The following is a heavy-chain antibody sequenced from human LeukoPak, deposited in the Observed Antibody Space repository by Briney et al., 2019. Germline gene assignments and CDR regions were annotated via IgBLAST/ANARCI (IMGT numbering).Heavy chain of an antibody. J-gene: IGHJ4*02. Sequence: GGSLRLSCAASGFTLSNYLIHWVRQAPGKGLVWVSRINSDGSTTNYADSVKGRFTISRDNAKSTVYLQVNSLRAEDTAVYYCARGSAAPGLIEYWGQGTLVTVSS. V-gene: IGHV3-74*01. CDR3: ARGSAAPGLIEY. CDR2: INSDGSTT. D-gene: IGHD6-13*01. CDR1: GFTLSNYL.